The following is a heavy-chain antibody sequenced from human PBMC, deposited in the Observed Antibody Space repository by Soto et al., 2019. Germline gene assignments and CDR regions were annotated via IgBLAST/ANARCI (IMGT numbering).Heavy chain of an antibody. Sequence: GGSLRLSCAASGFTFSSYAMSWVRQAPGKXLEWVSAISGSGGSTYYADSVKGRFTISRDNSKNTLYLQMNSLRAEDTAVYYCAKVNTIFGVESYYYGMDVWGQGTTVTVSS. CDR1: GFTFSSYA. V-gene: IGHV3-23*01. J-gene: IGHJ6*02. CDR3: AKVNTIFGVESYYYGMDV. CDR2: ISGSGGST. D-gene: IGHD3-3*01.